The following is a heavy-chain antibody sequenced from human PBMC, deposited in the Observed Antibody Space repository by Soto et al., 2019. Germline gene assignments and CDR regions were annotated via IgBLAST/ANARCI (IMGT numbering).Heavy chain of an antibody. CDR3: AAGDSSGYYGG. Sequence: ASVKVSCKASGFIFTSSSVQWVRQARGQRLEWIGWITVGTGNANYAQKFQERVTITRHMSTSTAYMELSNLTSEDTAVYYCAAGDSSGYYGGWGQGTQVTVSS. D-gene: IGHD3-22*01. CDR1: GFIFTSSS. CDR2: ITVGTGNA. J-gene: IGHJ4*02. V-gene: IGHV1-58*01.